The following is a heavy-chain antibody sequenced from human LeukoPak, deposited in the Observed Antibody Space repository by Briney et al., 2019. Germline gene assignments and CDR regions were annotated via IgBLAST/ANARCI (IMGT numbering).Heavy chain of an antibody. CDR1: GYTFSSYE. Sequence: ASVKVSCKTSGYTFSSYEINWVRQATGRGLEWVGWMNPKTGKTAYARNLQGRVTITRDTSISTAYMDLSGLRSENTAVYYCARIRAVTTGLKGYYFDYWGQGTLVTVSS. V-gene: IGHV1-8*01. J-gene: IGHJ4*02. CDR3: ARIRAVTTGLKGYYFDY. D-gene: IGHD1-1*01. CDR2: MNPKTGKT.